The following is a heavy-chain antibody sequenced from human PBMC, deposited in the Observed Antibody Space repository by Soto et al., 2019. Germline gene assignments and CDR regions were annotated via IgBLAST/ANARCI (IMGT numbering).Heavy chain of an antibody. V-gene: IGHV1-69*13. CDR1: GGTFSRYA. J-gene: IGHJ6*02. D-gene: IGHD2-2*01. CDR2: IIPIFGTA. Sequence: SVKVSCKASGGTFSRYAISWVRQAPGQGLEWMGGIIPIFGTANYAQKFQGRVTITADESTSTAYMELSSLRSEDTAVYYCARAPIVVVPAATKYYYYGMDVWGQGTTVTVSS. CDR3: ARAPIVVVPAATKYYYYGMDV.